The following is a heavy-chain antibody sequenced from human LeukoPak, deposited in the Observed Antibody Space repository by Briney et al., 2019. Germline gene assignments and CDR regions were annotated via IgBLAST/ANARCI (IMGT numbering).Heavy chain of an antibody. J-gene: IGHJ5*02. D-gene: IGHD2-15*01. V-gene: IGHV4-59*01. CDR2: IYYSGST. CDR1: GGSISSYY. CDR3: ARDRGSPLLKGWFDP. Sequence: KSSETLSLTCTVPGGSISSYYWSWIRKPPGKGLQWHGYIYYSGSTNYNPSLKSRVTISVDTSKNQFSLKLSSVTAADTAVYYCARDRGSPLLKGWFDPWGQGTLVTVSS.